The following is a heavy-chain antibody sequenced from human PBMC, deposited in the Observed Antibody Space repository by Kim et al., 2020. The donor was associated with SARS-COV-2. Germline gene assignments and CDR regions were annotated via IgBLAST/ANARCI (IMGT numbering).Heavy chain of an antibody. V-gene: IGHV4-31*02. D-gene: IGHD3-10*01. Sequence: TYYNPSLKRRVTISVNTSKNQFSLKLSSVTAADTAVYYCARDYYYRGQDVWGQGTTVTVSS. CDR3: ARDYYYRGQDV. CDR2: T. J-gene: IGHJ6*02.